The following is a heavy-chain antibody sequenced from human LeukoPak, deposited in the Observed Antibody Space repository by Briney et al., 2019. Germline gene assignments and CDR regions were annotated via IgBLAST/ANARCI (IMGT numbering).Heavy chain of an antibody. V-gene: IGHV4-59*01. Sequence: SSETLSLTCTVSGGSISTYYWSWIRQPPEKGLEWLGYIYYSGSTNYNPSLESRLTMSVDTSKNQFSLKLSSVTAADTAVYYCARGAGFSNGYSFFYWGQGTLVTVSS. CDR2: IYYSGST. J-gene: IGHJ4*02. CDR3: ARGAGFSNGYSFFY. CDR1: GGSISTYY. D-gene: IGHD3-3*01.